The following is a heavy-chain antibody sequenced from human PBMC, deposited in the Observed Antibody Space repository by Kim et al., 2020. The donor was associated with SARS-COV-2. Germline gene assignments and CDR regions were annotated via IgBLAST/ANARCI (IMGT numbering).Heavy chain of an antibody. Sequence: SVKVSCKASGGTFSSYAISWVRQAPGQGLEWMGGIIPIFGTANYAQKFQGRVTITADESTSTAYMELSSLRSEDTAVYYCARDKDMGRYSYAWDYGMDVWGQGTTVTVSS. CDR3: ARDKDMGRYSYAWDYGMDV. CDR1: GGTFSSYA. V-gene: IGHV1-69*13. J-gene: IGHJ6*02. D-gene: IGHD5-18*01. CDR2: IIPIFGTA.